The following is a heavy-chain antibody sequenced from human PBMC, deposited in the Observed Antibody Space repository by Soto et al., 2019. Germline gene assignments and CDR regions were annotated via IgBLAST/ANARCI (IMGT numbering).Heavy chain of an antibody. CDR3: ARGSMRIVVVNFDY. Sequence: LSLTCTVSGGSVSSGSYYWSWIRQPPGKGLEWIGYIYYSGSTNYNPSLKSRVTMTRDTSTSTVYMELSSLRSEDTAVYYCARGSMRIVVVNFDYWGQGTLVTVSS. D-gene: IGHD3-22*01. V-gene: IGHV4-61*01. CDR2: IYYSGST. CDR1: GGSVSSGSYY. J-gene: IGHJ4*02.